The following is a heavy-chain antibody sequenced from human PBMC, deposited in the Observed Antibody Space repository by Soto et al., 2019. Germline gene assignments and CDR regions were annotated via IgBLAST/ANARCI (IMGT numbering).Heavy chain of an antibody. CDR2: LGAARDP. CDR1: GFSFRDYD. Sequence: EVQLVESGGGSVQPGESLRLSCAASGFSFRDYDMHWVRQRKGKGLEWVSALGAARDPYYVGSVKGRFSVSRDNAQNSLFLQMNTLRVDDTAVYFCARAYLGRLPRRADYYYAMDVWGRGTTVTVPS. J-gene: IGHJ6*02. D-gene: IGHD1-26*01. V-gene: IGHV3-13*05. CDR3: ARAYLGRLPRRADYYYAMDV.